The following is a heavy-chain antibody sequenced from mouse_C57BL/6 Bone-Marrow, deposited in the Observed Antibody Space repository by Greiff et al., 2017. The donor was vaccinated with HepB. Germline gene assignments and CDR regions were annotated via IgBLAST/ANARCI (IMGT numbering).Heavy chain of an antibody. Sequence: VQLQQSGAELVRPGASVKLSCTASGFNIKDDYMHWVKQRPEQGLEWIGWIDPENGDTEYASKFQGKATITADTSSNTAYLQLSSLTSEDTAVYYCTTGYYYGTPYYAMDDWGQGTSVTVSS. CDR2: IDPENGDT. CDR3: TTGYYYGTPYYAMDD. D-gene: IGHD1-1*01. J-gene: IGHJ4*01. V-gene: IGHV14-4*01. CDR1: GFNIKDDY.